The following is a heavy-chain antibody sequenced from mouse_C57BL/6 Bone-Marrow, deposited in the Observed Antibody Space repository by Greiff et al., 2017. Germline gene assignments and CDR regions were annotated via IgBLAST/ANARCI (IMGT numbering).Heavy chain of an antibody. CDR1: GFSITSGSY. Sequence: EVQLQQSGPGLVKPSQSLSLTCSVTGFSITSGSYWNWLRPFPGNKLELMGYISYDGSNNYTPSLKNRISITRDTTKNQFFLKLNSVTTEATATYYCARGNFDVWGTGTTVTVAS. CDR2: ISYDGSN. CDR3: ARGNFDV. J-gene: IGHJ1*03. V-gene: IGHV3-6*01.